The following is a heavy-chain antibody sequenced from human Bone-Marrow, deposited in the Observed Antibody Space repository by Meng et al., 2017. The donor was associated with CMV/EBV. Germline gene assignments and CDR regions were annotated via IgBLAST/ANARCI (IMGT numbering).Heavy chain of an antibody. CDR2: ISSSGSTI. CDR1: GFTFSDYY. D-gene: IGHD2-2*01. J-gene: IGHJ6*02. V-gene: IGHV3-11*01. CDR3: AREKTYQPRGRHYYYYGMDV. Sequence: SLKISCAASGFTFSDYYMSWIRQAPGKGLEWVSYISSSGSTIYYADSVKGRFTISRDNAKNSLYLQMNSLRAEDTAVYYCAREKTYQPRGRHYYYYGMDVWGQGTTVTVSS.